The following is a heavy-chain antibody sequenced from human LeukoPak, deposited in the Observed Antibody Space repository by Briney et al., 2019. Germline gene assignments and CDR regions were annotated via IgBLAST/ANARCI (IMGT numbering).Heavy chain of an antibody. V-gene: IGHV3-9*01. D-gene: IGHD4-17*01. Sequence: GGSLRLSCAASGFTFDDYAMHWVRQAPGKGLEWVSGISWNSGSIGYADSVKGRFTISRDNAKNSLYLQMNSLGAEDTALYYCAKESYGDWGLWDYWGQGTLVTVSS. CDR3: AKESYGDWGLWDY. J-gene: IGHJ4*02. CDR2: ISWNSGSI. CDR1: GFTFDDYA.